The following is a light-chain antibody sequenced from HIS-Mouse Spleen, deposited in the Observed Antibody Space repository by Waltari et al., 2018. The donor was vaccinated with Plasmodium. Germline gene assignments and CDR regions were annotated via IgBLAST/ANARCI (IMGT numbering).Light chain of an antibody. CDR3: QQSYSTWT. CDR1: QSISSY. J-gene: IGKJ1*01. CDR2: AAS. V-gene: IGKV1-39*01. Sequence: MTQSPATLSVSPGERATLSCRASQSISSYLNWYQQKPGKAPKLLIYAASSLQSGVPSRFSGSGSGTDFTLTISSLQPEDFAAYYCQQSYSTWTFGQGTKVEIK.